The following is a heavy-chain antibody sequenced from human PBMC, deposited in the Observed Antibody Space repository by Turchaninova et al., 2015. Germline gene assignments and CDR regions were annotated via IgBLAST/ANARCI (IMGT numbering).Heavy chain of an antibody. V-gene: IGHV2-5*05. J-gene: IGHJ3*02. CDR2: IYWDGDK. D-gene: IGHD6-19*01. CDR3: ARRDMAVVGLGAFDI. Sequence: QITLKESGPTLVKPTQTLTLTCTFSGFSLSTNGVGVGWIRPPPGTALELLALIYWDGDKRSDLSLNSRHTITKDTSKNQVVLTMTNMNPGETATYYCARRDMAVVGLGAFDIWGQGTMVTVSS. CDR1: GFSLSTNGVG.